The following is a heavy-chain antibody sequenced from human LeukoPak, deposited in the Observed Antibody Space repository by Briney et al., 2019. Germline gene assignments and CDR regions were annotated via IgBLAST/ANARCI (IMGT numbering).Heavy chain of an antibody. J-gene: IGHJ4*02. CDR1: GYTFTSYA. CDR2: INTNTGNP. CDR3: ARESHSLAVAVSPGDY. D-gene: IGHD6-19*01. Sequence: ASVKVSCKASGYTFTSYAMNWVRQAPGQGLEWMGWINTNTGNPTYAQGFTGRFVFSLDTSVSMAYLQISSLKAEDTAVYYCARESHSLAVAVSPGDYWGQGTLVTVSS. V-gene: IGHV7-4-1*04.